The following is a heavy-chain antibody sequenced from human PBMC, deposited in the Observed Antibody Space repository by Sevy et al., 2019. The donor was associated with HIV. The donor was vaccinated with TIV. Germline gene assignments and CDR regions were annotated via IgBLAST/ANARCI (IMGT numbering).Heavy chain of an antibody. CDR3: ARDSGNYPYYFDY. CDR2: IHYSGTT. V-gene: IGHV4-61*01. D-gene: IGHD1-26*01. CDR1: GGSISGGNYF. J-gene: IGHJ4*01. Sequence: SETRSLTWTVSGGSISGGNYFWSWIRQSPGKGLEWIGYIHYSGTTNYNPSLKSRVTISVDTSKNQFSLKLRSVTAADTAVYYCARDSGNYPYYFDYWGQGTLVTVSS.